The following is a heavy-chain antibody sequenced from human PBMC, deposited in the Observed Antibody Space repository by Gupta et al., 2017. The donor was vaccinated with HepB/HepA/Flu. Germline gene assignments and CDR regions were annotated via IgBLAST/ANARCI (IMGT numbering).Heavy chain of an antibody. J-gene: IGHJ4*02. D-gene: IGHD1-1*01. Sequence: QITLKESGPSLVKPTQTLTLTCTLSGFSLSTAGVGVGWIRQPPGKALEWLALIYWDDDKRYSPSLKNRLTITKDTSKNQVVLTMTDMDPVDTATYYCVTNKEFRSFDYWGQGTLVTVSS. V-gene: IGHV2-5*02. CDR3: VTNKEFRSFDY. CDR1: GFSLSTAGVG. CDR2: IYWDDDK.